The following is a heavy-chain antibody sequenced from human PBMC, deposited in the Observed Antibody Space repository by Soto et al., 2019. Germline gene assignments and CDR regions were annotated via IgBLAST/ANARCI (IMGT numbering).Heavy chain of an antibody. CDR2: ISGHNGNK. CDR1: GYTFTSYG. Sequence: QVQLVQSGAEVKKPGASVKVSCKASGYTFTSYGISWVRQAPGQGLEWMGWISGHNGNKKYAQKLQGRVSMTTDTSTSTAYIELRRLRSDDTAVYYCARDRGQQLFDYWGQGTLVTVSS. J-gene: IGHJ4*02. V-gene: IGHV1-18*01. D-gene: IGHD6-13*01. CDR3: ARDRGQQLFDY.